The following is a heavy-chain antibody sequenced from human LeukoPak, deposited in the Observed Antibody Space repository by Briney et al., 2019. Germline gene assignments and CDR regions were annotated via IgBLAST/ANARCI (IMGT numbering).Heavy chain of an antibody. V-gene: IGHV3-21*01. CDR2: ISSGSSAI. Sequence: PGGSLRLSCAASGFTFSSYWMTWVRQAPGKGLEWVSIISSGSSAIFSADALKGRFTISRDDAKNLLYLDMNSLRAEDTAVYYCARAAYSSTWYSRYFDLWGRGTLVTVSS. J-gene: IGHJ2*01. D-gene: IGHD6-13*01. CDR1: GFTFSSYW. CDR3: ARAAYSSTWYSRYFDL.